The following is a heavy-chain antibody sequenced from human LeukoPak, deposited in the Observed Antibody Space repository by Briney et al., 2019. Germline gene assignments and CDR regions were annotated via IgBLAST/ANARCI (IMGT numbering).Heavy chain of an antibody. J-gene: IGHJ3*01. CDR3: ARATMIVVLSTTGAFDV. V-gene: IGHV3-21*06. D-gene: IGHD3-22*01. CDR2: IRSSSGYL. Sequence: PGGCLRLAFSAPGFTFSSYGSNSARQARGKGLGWVPSIRSSSGYLDYAESLQGRFTIARDNAKNSLYLDLNSLRPEDTAVYYCARATMIVVLSTTGAFDVWGRGTMVTVSS. CDR1: GFTFSSYG.